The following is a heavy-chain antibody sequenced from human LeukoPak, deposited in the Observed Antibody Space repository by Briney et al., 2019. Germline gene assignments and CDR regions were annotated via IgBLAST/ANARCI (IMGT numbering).Heavy chain of an antibody. CDR3: AGVRGPMIVVVRGAFDI. J-gene: IGHJ3*02. CDR1: GFTFDDYG. V-gene: IGHV3-20*04. D-gene: IGHD3-22*01. Sequence: GGSLRLSCAASGFTFDDYGMSWVRQAPGKGLEWVSGINWNGGSTGYADSVKGRFTISRDNAKNSLYLQMNSLRAEDTALYYCAGVRGPMIVVVRGAFDIWGQGTMVTVSS. CDR2: INWNGGST.